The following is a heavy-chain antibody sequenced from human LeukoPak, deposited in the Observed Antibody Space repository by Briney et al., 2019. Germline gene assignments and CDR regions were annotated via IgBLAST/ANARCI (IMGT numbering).Heavy chain of an antibody. CDR2: IYTSGST. J-gene: IGHJ3*02. D-gene: IGHD3-22*01. CDR1: GGPISSYY. V-gene: IGHV4-4*07. CDR3: ARATFTMTRNAFDI. Sequence: SETLSLTCTVSGGPISSYYWSWIRQPAGKGLEWIGRIYTSGSTNYNPSLKSRVTMSVDTSKNQFSLKLSSVTAADTAVYYCARATFTMTRNAFDIWGQGTMVTVSS.